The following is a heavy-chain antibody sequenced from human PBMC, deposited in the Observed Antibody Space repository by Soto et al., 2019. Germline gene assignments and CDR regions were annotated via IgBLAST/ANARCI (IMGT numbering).Heavy chain of an antibody. V-gene: IGHV1-69*13. CDR2: IIPLYGTI. D-gene: IGHD1-26*01. CDR1: GGTFSNFD. Sequence: SVKVSCKASGGTFSNFDFSWVRQAPGQGLEWMGGIIPLYGTINYAERFQGRVSLTADESTTTAYMELNSLTSDDTAVYFCALGERPPFYFYFWGQGTLVTVSS. J-gene: IGHJ4*02. CDR3: ALGERPPFYFYF.